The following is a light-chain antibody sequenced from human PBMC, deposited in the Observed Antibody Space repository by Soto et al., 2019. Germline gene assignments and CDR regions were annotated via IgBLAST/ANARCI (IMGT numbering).Light chain of an antibody. Sequence: EIVLTQSPGTLSLSPGERATLSCRASQSVSSSYLAWYQQKPGQAPRLLIYGASSRATGIPDRFSGSGSGTDFALTISRLEPEAFAVYYCQQYGSSPWTFGQGTKVEIQ. CDR2: GAS. J-gene: IGKJ1*01. V-gene: IGKV3-20*01. CDR3: QQYGSSPWT. CDR1: QSVSSSY.